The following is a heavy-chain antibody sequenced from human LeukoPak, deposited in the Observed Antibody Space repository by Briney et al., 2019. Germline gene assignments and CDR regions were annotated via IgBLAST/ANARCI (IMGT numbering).Heavy chain of an antibody. V-gene: IGHV3-23*01. CDR1: GFTVSSYA. D-gene: IGHD5-24*01. Sequence: GGSLRLSCAASGFTVSSYAMSWVRQAQGKGLEWVPAISGSGGSTYYADSVKGRFTISRDNSKNTLYLQMNSLRAEDTAVYYCAKVGDGYNVRRFDYWGQGTLVTVSS. CDR3: AKVGDGYNVRRFDY. J-gene: IGHJ4*02. CDR2: ISGSGGST.